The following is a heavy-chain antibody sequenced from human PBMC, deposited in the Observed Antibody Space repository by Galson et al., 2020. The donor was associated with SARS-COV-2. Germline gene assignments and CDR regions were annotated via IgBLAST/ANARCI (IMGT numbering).Heavy chain of an antibody. Sequence: SETLSLTCTVSGGSISSSSYYWGWIRQPPGKGLEWIGSIYYSGSTYYNPSLKSRVTISVDTSKNQFSLKLSSVTAADTAVYYCARGPGLLWFGELYRYYFDYWGQGTLVTVSS. CDR1: GGSISSSSYY. D-gene: IGHD3-10*01. V-gene: IGHV4-39*01. J-gene: IGHJ4*02. CDR2: IYYSGST. CDR3: ARGPGLLWFGELYRYYFDY.